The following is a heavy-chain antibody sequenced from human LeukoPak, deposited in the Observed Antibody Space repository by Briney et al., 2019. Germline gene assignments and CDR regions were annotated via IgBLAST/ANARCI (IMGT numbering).Heavy chain of an antibody. CDR3: ARVTAARGYFDY. J-gene: IGHJ4*02. CDR2: INPNSGGT. CDR1: GYTFTGYY. V-gene: IGHV1-2*02. Sequence: GASVTVSCTASGYTFTGYYMHWVRRAPGHGLEWMGWINPNSGGTNYAQKFQGRVTMTRDTSISTAYMELSRLRSDDTAVYYCARVTAARGYFDYWGQGTLVTVSS. D-gene: IGHD6-6*01.